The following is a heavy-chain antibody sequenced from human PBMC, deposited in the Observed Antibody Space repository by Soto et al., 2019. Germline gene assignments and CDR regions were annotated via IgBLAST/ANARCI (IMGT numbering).Heavy chain of an antibody. J-gene: IGHJ6*03. CDR1: GYTFTSYD. V-gene: IGHV1-8*01. CDR3: ARGLRGFLEWLLRTYYYMDV. Sequence: ASVKVSCKASGYTFTSYDINWVRQATGQGLEWMGWMNPNSGNTGYAQKFQGRVTMTRNTSISTAYMELSSLRSEDTAVYYCARGLRGFLEWLLRTYYYMDVWGKGTTVTVSS. CDR2: MNPNSGNT. D-gene: IGHD3-3*01.